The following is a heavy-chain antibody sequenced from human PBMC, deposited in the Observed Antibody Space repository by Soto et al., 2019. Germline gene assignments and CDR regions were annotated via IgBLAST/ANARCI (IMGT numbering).Heavy chain of an antibody. V-gene: IGHV3-30-3*01. CDR3: GRCTGTSCHLGADF. D-gene: IGHD2-2*01. J-gene: IGHJ4*02. Sequence: QVQLVESGGGVVQPGRSLRLSCAASGFTFSNYALHWARQAPGRGLEWVALISFDGNNKYYANSVKGRFTISRDNSKNTLYLQMNSLRAEDTAVYYCGRCTGTSCHLGADFWGQGTLVIVSS. CDR1: GFTFSNYA. CDR2: ISFDGNNK.